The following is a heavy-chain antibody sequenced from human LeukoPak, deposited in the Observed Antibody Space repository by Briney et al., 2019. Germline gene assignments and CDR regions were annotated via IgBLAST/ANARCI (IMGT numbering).Heavy chain of an antibody. V-gene: IGHV3-66*01. CDR2: IYSGTT. J-gene: IGHJ4*02. CDR3: VRDQNC. CDR1: GFTVSNNY. Sequence: GGSLRLSCAASGFTVSNNYMSWVRQAPGKGLEWVSVIYSGTTYYADSVKGRFTVSSDNSKNTLYLQLNSPRAEDTAVYYCVRDQNCWGQGTLVTVSS.